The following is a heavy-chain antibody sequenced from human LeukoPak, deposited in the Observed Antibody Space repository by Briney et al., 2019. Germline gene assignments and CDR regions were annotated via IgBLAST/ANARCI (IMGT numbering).Heavy chain of an antibody. CDR1: GFTFSSYS. Sequence: PGGSLRLSCAASGFTFSSYSMNWVRQAPGKGLEWVSSISSSSSTIYYADSVKGRFTISRDNSKNTLYLQMNSLRAEDTAVYYCAKDHKAQGYCSGGSCYIYPYYYYMDVWGKGTTVTISS. V-gene: IGHV3-48*01. J-gene: IGHJ6*03. CDR3: AKDHKAQGYCSGGSCYIYPYYYYMDV. CDR2: ISSSSSTI. D-gene: IGHD2-15*01.